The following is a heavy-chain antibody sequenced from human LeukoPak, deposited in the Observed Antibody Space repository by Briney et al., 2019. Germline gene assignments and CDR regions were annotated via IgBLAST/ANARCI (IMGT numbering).Heavy chain of an antibody. CDR2: ISSSGSGDNT. Sequence: GGSLRLSCAASGVTLSTYAMSWARQAPGKGLEWVSGISSSGSGDNTYYADSAKGRFTISRDNSKDTLFLQLNSLTAADTAMYFCAKASVAIPQYCNSWGQGTLVTVSS. CDR3: AKASVAIPQYCNS. D-gene: IGHD2-2*02. J-gene: IGHJ5*02. V-gene: IGHV3-23*01. CDR1: GVTLSTYA.